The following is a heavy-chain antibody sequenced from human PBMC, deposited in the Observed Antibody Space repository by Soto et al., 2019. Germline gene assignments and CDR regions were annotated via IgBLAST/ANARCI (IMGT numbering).Heavy chain of an antibody. CDR3: SRVDPGETSPFDH. CDR1: GGTFSSYA. D-gene: IGHD3-10*01. Sequence: GPQLKVSCKASGGTFSSYAISWVRQAPGQGLEWMGWINPFDGSRMFAQSFQGRVTMTRDTSTSTVYMEVSSLRSEDTAVYYCSRVDPGETSPFDHWGQGTLVTVSS. CDR2: INPFDGSR. V-gene: IGHV1-69*04. J-gene: IGHJ4*02.